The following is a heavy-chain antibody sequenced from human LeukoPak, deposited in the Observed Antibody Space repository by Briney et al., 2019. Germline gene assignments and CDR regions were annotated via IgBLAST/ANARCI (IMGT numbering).Heavy chain of an antibody. Sequence: QSGGSLRLSCAASGFTFRSYGMHWVRQAPGKGLEWVAFIRFDGNNNYYGDSVKGRFTISRDNSKNTLHLHMNSLRAEDTAVYYCARGAKWAYYFDYWGQGTLSPSPQ. CDR1: GFTFRSYG. V-gene: IGHV3-30*02. J-gene: IGHJ4*02. CDR3: ARGAKWAYYFDY. CDR2: IRFDGNNN. D-gene: IGHD1-26*01.